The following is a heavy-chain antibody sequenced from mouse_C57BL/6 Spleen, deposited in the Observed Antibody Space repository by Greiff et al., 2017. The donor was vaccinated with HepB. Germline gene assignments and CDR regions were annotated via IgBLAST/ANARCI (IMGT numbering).Heavy chain of an antibody. D-gene: IGHD1-1*01. J-gene: IGHJ4*01. CDR3: ARTPNYYGSSYEAMDY. CDR1: GFTFSDYG. Sequence: EVHLVESGGGLVKPGGSLKLSCAASGFTFSDYGMHWVRQAPEKGLEWVAYISSGSSTIYYADTVKGRFTISRDNAKNTLFLQMTSLRSEDTDMYYCARTPNYYGSSYEAMDYWGQGTSVTVSS. CDR2: ISSGSSTI. V-gene: IGHV5-17*01.